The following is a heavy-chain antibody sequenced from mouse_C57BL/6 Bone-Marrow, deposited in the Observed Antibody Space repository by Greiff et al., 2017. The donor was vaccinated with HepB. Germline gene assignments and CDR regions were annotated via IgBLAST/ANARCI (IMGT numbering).Heavy chain of an antibody. D-gene: IGHD1-1*01. J-gene: IGHJ4*01. CDR2: IYPRSGNT. CDR1: GYTFTSYG. Sequence: QVQLQQSGAELARPGASVKLSCKASGYTFTSYGISWVKQRNGQGLEWIGEIYPRSGNTYYNEKFKGKATLTADKSSSTAYMELRSLTSEDSAVYFCARSVTTVVASSAMDYWGQGTSVTVSS. V-gene: IGHV1-81*01. CDR3: ARSVTTVVASSAMDY.